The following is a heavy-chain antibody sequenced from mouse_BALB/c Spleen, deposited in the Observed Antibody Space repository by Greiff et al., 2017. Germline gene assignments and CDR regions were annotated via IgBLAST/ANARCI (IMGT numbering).Heavy chain of an antibody. J-gene: IGHJ3*01. CDR2: INPSTGYT. V-gene: IGHV1-7*01. Sequence: LQESGAELAKPGASVKMSCKASGYTFTSYWMHWVKQRPGQGLEWIGYINPSTGYTEYNQKFKDKATLTADKSSSTAYMQLSSLTSEDSAVYYCAYYYGSIPFAYWGQGTLVTVSA. CDR3: AYYYGSIPFAY. D-gene: IGHD1-1*01. CDR1: GYTFTSYW.